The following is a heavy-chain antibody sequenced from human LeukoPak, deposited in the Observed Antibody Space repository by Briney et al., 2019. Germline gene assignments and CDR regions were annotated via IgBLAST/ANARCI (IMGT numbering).Heavy chain of an antibody. V-gene: IGHV4-59*01. D-gene: IGHD1-26*01. J-gene: IGHJ4*02. CDR2: IYYSGST. CDR1: GGSISSYY. Sequence: SETLSLTCTVSGGSISSYYWSWIRQPPGKGLEWIGYIYYSGSTNYNPSLKSRVTISVDTSKNQFSLKLSSVTAAVTAVYYCARGGWSGSYFDYWGQGTLVTVSS. CDR3: ARGGWSGSYFDY.